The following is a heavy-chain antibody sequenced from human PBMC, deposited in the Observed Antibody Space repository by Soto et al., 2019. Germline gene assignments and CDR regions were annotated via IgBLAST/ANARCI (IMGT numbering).Heavy chain of an antibody. CDR2: ISSSSSYI. D-gene: IGHD5-12*01. CDR3: ARGGSDSFDY. CDR1: EFTFSSYS. J-gene: IGHJ4*02. V-gene: IGHV3-21*01. Sequence: EVQLVESGGGLVKPGGSLRLSCAASEFTFSSYSMNWVRQAPGKGLEWVSSISSSSSYIYYADSVKGRFTISRDNAKNSLYLQMNSLRAEDTAVYYCARGGSDSFDYWGQGTLVTVSS.